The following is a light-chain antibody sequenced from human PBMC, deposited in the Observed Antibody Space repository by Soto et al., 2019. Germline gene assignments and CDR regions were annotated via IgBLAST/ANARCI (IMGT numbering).Light chain of an antibody. Sequence: EIVLTQSPATLSLSPGERATLSCRASQSVSSYLSCYQHISGQAARLLSYDVSSRASGIPARFSGSESETDFTLTFSRLESADFAVYYCQRRSSWQLTCSQGTRLEIK. J-gene: IGKJ5*01. CDR1: QSVSSY. CDR2: DVS. CDR3: QRRSSWQLT. V-gene: IGKV3-11*01.